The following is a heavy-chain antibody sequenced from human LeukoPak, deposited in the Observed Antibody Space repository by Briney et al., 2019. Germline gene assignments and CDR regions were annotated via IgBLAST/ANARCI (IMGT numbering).Heavy chain of an antibody. CDR2: IYTSGST. Sequence: SETLSLTCTVSGGSISSYYWSWIRQPAGKGLEWIGRIYTSGSTNYNPSLKSRVTMSVDTSKNQLSLKLSSVTAADTAVYYCASYDWSYGASYWGQGTLVTVSS. D-gene: IGHD5-12*01. CDR1: GGSISSYY. V-gene: IGHV4-4*07. J-gene: IGHJ4*02. CDR3: ASYDWSYGASY.